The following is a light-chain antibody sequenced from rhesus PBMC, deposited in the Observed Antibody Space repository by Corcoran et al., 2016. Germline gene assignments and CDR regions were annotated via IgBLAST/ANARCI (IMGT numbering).Light chain of an antibody. CDR1: SSDIGGYNR. CDR2: EVS. CDR3: SSYASRSTFYI. Sequence: QAAPTQSPSVSGSPGPSVTISCTGTSSDIGGYNRVSWYQQHPGKAPKLMIYEVSKLPSVVSDRFSGSKSGNTASLTISGLQAADEADYYCSSYASRSTFYIFGAGTRLTVL. J-gene: IGLJ1*01. V-gene: IGLV2-13*03.